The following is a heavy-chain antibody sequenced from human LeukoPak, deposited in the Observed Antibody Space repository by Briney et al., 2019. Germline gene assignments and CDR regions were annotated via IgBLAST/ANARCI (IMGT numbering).Heavy chain of an antibody. CDR2: INPKTGDT. J-gene: IGHJ6*02. CDR3: ARGYYGMDV. V-gene: IGHV1-2*02. CDR1: GYTFTGRY. Sequence: ASVTVSCKASGYTFTGRYLYWARKTPGQGLEWMGWINPKTGDTDSAQNFRGRVTMTRDTSISTVYMEVSRLTSDDTAVYYCARGYYGMDVWGHGTTVTVSS.